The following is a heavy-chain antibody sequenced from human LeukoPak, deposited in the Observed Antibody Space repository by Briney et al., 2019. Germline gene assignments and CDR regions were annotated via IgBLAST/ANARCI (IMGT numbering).Heavy chain of an antibody. CDR2: ISYDGSNK. J-gene: IGHJ4*02. CDR3: ARANAPILTGQPLFDY. Sequence: GRSLRLSCAASGFTFSSYAMHWVRQAPGKGLEWVAVISYDGSNKYYADSVKGRFTISRDNSKNTLYLQMNSLRAEDTAVYYCARANAPILTGQPLFDYWGQGTLVTVSS. CDR1: GFTFSSYA. V-gene: IGHV3-30-3*01. D-gene: IGHD3-9*01.